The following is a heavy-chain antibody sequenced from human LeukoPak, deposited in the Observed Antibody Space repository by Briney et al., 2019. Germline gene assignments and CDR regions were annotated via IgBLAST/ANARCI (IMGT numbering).Heavy chain of an antibody. D-gene: IGHD3-16*01. V-gene: IGHV1-18*01. CDR1: GYTFTIYG. J-gene: IGHJ4*02. Sequence: PGASVKVSCKASGYTFTIYGINWVRQAPGQGLEWMGWISGYNGNTNYAQKFQGRVTMTTDTSTTTAYMELRSLTSDDTAVYYCARERGNFDYWGQGTLVTVSS. CDR3: ARERGNFDY. CDR2: ISGYNGNT.